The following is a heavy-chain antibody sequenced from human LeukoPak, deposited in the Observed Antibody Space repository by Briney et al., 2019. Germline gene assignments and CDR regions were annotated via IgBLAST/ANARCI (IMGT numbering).Heavy chain of an antibody. J-gene: IGHJ4*02. D-gene: IGHD1-7*01. V-gene: IGHV1-18*01. CDR3: ARVSPFRELELQYYFDY. CDR2: ISAYNGNT. CDR1: GYTFTSYG. Sequence: ASVKVSCKASGYTFTSYGISWVRQAPGQGLEWMGWISAYNGNTNYAQKLQGRVTMTTDTSTSTAYMELRSLRSDDTAVYYCARVSPFRELELQYYFDYWGQGTLVTVSS.